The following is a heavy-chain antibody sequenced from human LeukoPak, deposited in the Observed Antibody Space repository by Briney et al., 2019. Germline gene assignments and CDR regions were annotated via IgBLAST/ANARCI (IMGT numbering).Heavy chain of an antibody. D-gene: IGHD4-17*01. CDR1: GFTFSNAW. V-gene: IGHV3-15*01. J-gene: IGHJ4*02. CDR3: TTGRGYGVGY. Sequence: PGGSLRLSCAASGFTFSNAWLRWVRQAPGKGLEWVGRIKSKTEGGTTDYAAPVKGRFTISRDDSKNTLYLQMNSLKTEDTAVYYGTTGRGYGVGYWGQGTLVTVSS. CDR2: IKSKTEGGTT.